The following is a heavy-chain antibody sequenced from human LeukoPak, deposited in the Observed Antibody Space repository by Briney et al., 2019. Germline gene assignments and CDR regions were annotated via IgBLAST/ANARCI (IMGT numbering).Heavy chain of an antibody. CDR2: ISSSSSTI. CDR1: GFTFSRYS. D-gene: IGHD6-19*01. J-gene: IGHJ4*02. CDR3: ARTAGYSGGWYPY. Sequence: GGSLRLSCAASGFTFSRYSMNGVRQAPGKGLEGVSYISSSSSTIYYADSVKGRFTIARDNAKNSLYLQMNSLRDEDTAVYYCARTAGYSGGWYPYWGQGTLVTVSS. V-gene: IGHV3-48*02.